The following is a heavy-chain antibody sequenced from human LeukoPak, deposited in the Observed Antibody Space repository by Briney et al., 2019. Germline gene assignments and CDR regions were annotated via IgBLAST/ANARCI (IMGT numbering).Heavy chain of an antibody. CDR2: INQSGRA. J-gene: IGHJ4*02. Sequence: SETLSLTCAVYGGSFSGHYWTWIRQPPEKGLEWIGEINQSGRAFSTVSLKSRLSISVDTSKNQFSLKLTSVVAADTALYFRARCVTTRVVQSRCYFDSWGQGTLVTVSS. D-gene: IGHD1-1*01. V-gene: IGHV4-34*01. CDR1: GGSFSGHY. CDR3: ARCVTTRVVQSRCYFDS.